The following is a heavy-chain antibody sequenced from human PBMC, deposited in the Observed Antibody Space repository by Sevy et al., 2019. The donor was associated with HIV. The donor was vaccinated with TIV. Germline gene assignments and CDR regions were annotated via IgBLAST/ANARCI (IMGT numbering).Heavy chain of an antibody. D-gene: IGHD3-22*01. Sequence: GGSLRLSCAASGFTFSSYAMSWVRQAPGKGLEWVSAISGSGGSTYYADSVKGRFTISRDNSKNTLYLQMNSLRAEDTAVYYCAKPGYYDSSGYYYGGYFQHWGQGTLVTVSS. CDR1: GFTFSSYA. CDR2: ISGSGGST. J-gene: IGHJ1*01. V-gene: IGHV3-23*01. CDR3: AKPGYYDSSGYYYGGYFQH.